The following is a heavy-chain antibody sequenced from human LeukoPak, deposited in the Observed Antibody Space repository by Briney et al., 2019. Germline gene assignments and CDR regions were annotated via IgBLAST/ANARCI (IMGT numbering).Heavy chain of an antibody. CDR3: AKDYAAGGFGELFL. CDR1: GFTFSSYG. V-gene: IGHV3-33*06. D-gene: IGHD3-10*01. Sequence: PGGSLGLSCAASGFTFSSYGMHWVRQAPGKGLEWVAVIWYDGSNKYYADSVKGRLTISRDNSKNTLYLQMNSLRAEDTAVYYCAKDYAAGGFGELFLWGQGTLVTVSS. CDR2: IWYDGSNK. J-gene: IGHJ4*02.